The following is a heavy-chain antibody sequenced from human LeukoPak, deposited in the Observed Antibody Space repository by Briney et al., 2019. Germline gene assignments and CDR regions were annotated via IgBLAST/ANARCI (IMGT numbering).Heavy chain of an antibody. CDR2: VFHSGNT. Sequence: SETLSLTCTVSGYSISSTYYWGWIRQPPGKGLERVGSVFHSGNTYYNPSLKSRLTISADTSKNQFSLKLSSVTAADTAVYYCARGPRLYDSSGYTFDYWGQGTLVTVSS. D-gene: IGHD3-22*01. CDR3: ARGPRLYDSSGYTFDY. J-gene: IGHJ4*02. V-gene: IGHV4-38-2*02. CDR1: GYSISSTYY.